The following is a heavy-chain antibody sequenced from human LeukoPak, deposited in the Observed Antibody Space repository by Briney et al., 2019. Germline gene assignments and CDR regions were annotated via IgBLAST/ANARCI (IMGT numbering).Heavy chain of an antibody. CDR2: ISGSGERS. Sequence: PGGSLRLSCAASRFTLRGYVMTWVRQAPGKGLEWVSGISGSGERSFYADSVKGRFTISRDNAKNSLYLQMNSLRAEDTAVYYCASRFDIWGQGTMVTVSS. V-gene: IGHV3-23*01. CDR3: ASRFDI. J-gene: IGHJ3*02. CDR1: RFTLRGYV.